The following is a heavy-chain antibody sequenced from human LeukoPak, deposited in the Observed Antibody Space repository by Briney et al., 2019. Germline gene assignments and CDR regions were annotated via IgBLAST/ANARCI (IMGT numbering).Heavy chain of an antibody. J-gene: IGHJ4*02. CDR2: IIPIFGTA. V-gene: IGHV1-69*01. CDR1: GGTFSSYA. D-gene: IGHD6-19*01. Sequence: GASVKVSCKASGGTFSSYAISWVRQAPGQGLEWMGGIIPIFGTANYAQKFQGRVTITADESTSTAYMGLSSLRSEDTAVYYCAGTFGGSVAGTFDYWGQGTLVTVSS. CDR3: AGTFGGSVAGTFDY.